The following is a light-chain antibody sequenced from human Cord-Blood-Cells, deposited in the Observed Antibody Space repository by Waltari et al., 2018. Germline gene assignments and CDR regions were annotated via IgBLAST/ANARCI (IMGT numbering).Light chain of an antibody. CDR2: DVN. J-gene: IGLJ2*01. CDR3: CSYAGSYTFV. V-gene: IGLV2-11*01. Sequence: QSALTQPRSVSGSPGPSVTIPCTGTISDVGGDNYVSWYQQHPGKAPKLMIYDVNKRPSGVPDRFSGSKSGNTASLTISGLQAEDEADYYCCSYAGSYTFVFGGGTKLTVL. CDR1: ISDVGGDNY.